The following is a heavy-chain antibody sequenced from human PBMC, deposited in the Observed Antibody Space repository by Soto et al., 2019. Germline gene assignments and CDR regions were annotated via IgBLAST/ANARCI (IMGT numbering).Heavy chain of an antibody. J-gene: IGHJ6*02. CDR2: ISSSGDST. V-gene: IGHV3-23*01. Sequence: EGQLLESGGGLIQPGGSLRLSCAASGFSFSSYAMNWVRQAPGRGLEWVSGISSSGDSTSLADSVKGRFAISRDNSKNTLHLPMSSLRGEDTAVYYCANSGGAFVVVVAATSWKYGLYVWGQGTTVTV. CDR3: ANSGGAFVVVVAATSWKYGLYV. CDR1: GFSFSSYA. D-gene: IGHD2-15*01.